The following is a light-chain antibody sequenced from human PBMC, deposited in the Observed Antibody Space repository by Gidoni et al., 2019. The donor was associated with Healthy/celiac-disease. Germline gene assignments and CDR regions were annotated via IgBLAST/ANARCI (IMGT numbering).Light chain of an antibody. CDR2: DFS. V-gene: IGLV2-14*01. CDR3: SSYTSSSTWV. J-gene: IGLJ3*02. Sequence: QSALTQPASVSGSPGQSITISCTGTSSDVGGYNYVSWYQQHPGNAPKLMIYDFSIRPSVVSNRFSGSKSGNTASLTISGLQAEDVADYYCSSYTSSSTWVFGGGTKLTVL. CDR1: SSDVGGYNY.